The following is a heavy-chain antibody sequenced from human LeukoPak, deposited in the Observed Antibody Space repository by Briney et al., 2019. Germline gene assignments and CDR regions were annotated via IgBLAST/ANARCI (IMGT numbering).Heavy chain of an antibody. CDR2: ITGDSSYI. CDR1: GFTFSSYS. V-gene: IGHV3-21*01. J-gene: IGHJ4*02. CDR3: ARDGTYYYDSSGYYSSSAFDY. D-gene: IGHD3-22*01. Sequence: GGSLRLSCAASGFTFSSYSMNWVRQAPGKGLEWVSSITGDSSYIYYADSVKGRFTISRDNAKNSLYLQMNSLRAEDTAVYYCARDGTYYYDSSGYYSSSAFDYWGQGTLVTVSS.